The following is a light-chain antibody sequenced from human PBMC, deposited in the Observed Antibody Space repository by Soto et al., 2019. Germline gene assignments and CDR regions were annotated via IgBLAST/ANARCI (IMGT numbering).Light chain of an antibody. Sequence: DIQMTQSPSTLSASVGDRVTITCRASQNIDTWLAWYQQRPGKAPNLLIYRASSLEDAVPSRFSGSGSGTEFTLMISSLQPDDFATYYCQHYSDSSPWTFGQGTKVDFK. J-gene: IGKJ1*01. V-gene: IGKV1-5*03. CDR1: QNIDTW. CDR3: QHYSDSSPWT. CDR2: RAS.